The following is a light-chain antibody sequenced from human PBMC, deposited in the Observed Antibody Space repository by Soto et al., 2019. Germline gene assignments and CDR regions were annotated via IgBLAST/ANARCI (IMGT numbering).Light chain of an antibody. J-gene: IGLJ2*01. V-gene: IGLV2-14*01. CDR3: SSYTIISTVV. CDR2: DVS. CDR1: SSDVGDYDY. Sequence: QSALTQPASVSGSLGQSITISCTGTSSDVGDYDYVSWYQQHPGKAPKLMIFDVSSRPSGVSNRFSGSKSGNTASLTISGLQAEDEADYYCSSYTIISTVVFGGGTKVTVL.